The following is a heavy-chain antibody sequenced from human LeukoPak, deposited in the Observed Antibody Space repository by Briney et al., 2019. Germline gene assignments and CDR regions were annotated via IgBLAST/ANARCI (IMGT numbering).Heavy chain of an antibody. Sequence: GGSLRLSCAASGLTFSSHAMHWVRQAPGKGLEWVTVISYDGSNEFYADSVKGRFTISRDNSKNTLYLQMNSLRAEDTAVYYCARDVSTDQGRRGYIFDYGMDVWGQGTTVTVTS. CDR2: ISYDGSNE. CDR1: GLTFSSHA. V-gene: IGHV3-30-3*01. D-gene: IGHD5-18*01. J-gene: IGHJ6*02. CDR3: ARDVSTDQGRRGYIFDYGMDV.